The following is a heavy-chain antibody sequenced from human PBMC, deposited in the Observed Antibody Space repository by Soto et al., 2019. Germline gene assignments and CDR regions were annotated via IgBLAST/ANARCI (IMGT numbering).Heavy chain of an antibody. V-gene: IGHV3-74*01. CDR2: ASPDGTST. CDR3: TRHGSGDYFLFDP. Sequence: GGSLRLSCAASGFTFSSFWMHWVRQAPGKGPEWVSRASPDGTSTSYADSVKGRFTISRDNAKHTLFMQMNSLRAEDTAVYYCTRHGSGDYFLFDPWGQGTLVTVSS. J-gene: IGHJ5*02. CDR1: GFTFSSFW. D-gene: IGHD4-17*01.